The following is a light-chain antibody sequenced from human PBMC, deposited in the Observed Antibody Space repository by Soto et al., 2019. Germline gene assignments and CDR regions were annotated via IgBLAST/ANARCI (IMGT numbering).Light chain of an antibody. V-gene: IGKV1-5*01. J-gene: IGKJ5*01. Sequence: DIQMTQSPSSVSASVGDRVTVTCRASQSISRWLAWYQQKPGKAPKILISDASILETGVPSRFSGTGSGTEFTLTISSLQPDDFATYFCQQYNSLSLITFGQGTRLEIK. CDR1: QSISRW. CDR2: DAS. CDR3: QQYNSLSLIT.